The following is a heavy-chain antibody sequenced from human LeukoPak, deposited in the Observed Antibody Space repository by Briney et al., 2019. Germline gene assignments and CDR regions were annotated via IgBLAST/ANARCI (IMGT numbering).Heavy chain of an antibody. V-gene: IGHV1-2*02. Sequence: GASVKVSCKASRYTFTGYYMHWVRQAPGQGLEWMGWINPNSGGTNYAQKFQGRVTMTRDTSISTAYMELSRLRSDDTAVYYCARDGGYSGYDDLDYWGQGTLVTVSS. CDR1: RYTFTGYY. D-gene: IGHD5-12*01. CDR2: INPNSGGT. CDR3: ARDGGYSGYDDLDY. J-gene: IGHJ4*02.